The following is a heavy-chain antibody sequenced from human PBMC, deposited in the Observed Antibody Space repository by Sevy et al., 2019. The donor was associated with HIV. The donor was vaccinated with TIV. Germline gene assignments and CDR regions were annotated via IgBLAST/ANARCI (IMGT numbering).Heavy chain of an antibody. J-gene: IGHJ5*02. CDR1: GSTFSDDY. D-gene: IGHD5-18*01. CDR2: INSAGT. CDR3: ATSANLDTSWFDP. Sequence: ASLKVSCKASGSTFSDDYIHWVRRAPGAGLEWLAWINSAGTNIAEIFQGRVTMTRDASSNTAYMELNSLRSDDTATYYCATSANLDTSWFDPWGQGTLVTVSS. V-gene: IGHV1-2*02.